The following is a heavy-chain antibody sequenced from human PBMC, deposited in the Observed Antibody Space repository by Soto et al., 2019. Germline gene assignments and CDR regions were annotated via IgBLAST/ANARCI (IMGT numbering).Heavy chain of an antibody. CDR1: GGSISSAGYY. CDR2: IYYSGRT. J-gene: IGHJ6*02. D-gene: IGHD6-19*01. CDR3: ARDLGYSSGWYLDV. V-gene: IGHV4-31*01. Sequence: QVQLQESGPGLVKPSQTLSLTCTVSGGSISSAGYYWTWIRQHPGKGLEWIGYIYYSGRTYYNPSLKSLLTISVDTSMNQFSLKLSSVTVEDTAVYYCARDLGYSSGWYLDVWGQGSTVTVSS.